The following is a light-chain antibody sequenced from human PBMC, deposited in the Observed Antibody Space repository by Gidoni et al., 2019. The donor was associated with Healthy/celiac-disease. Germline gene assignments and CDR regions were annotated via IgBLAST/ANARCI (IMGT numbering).Light chain of an antibody. V-gene: IGLV1-44*01. Sequence: QSVLTQPPSASGTPGQRVTISCSGSSSNIRSNPVNWYPQLPGAAPKLLIYSKNERPSGVPDRFSGSKSGTSASLAISGLQSEDEADYYCAIWDDSLNGSVFGGGTKLTVL. CDR1: SSNIRSNP. CDR2: SKN. CDR3: AIWDDSLNGSV. J-gene: IGLJ3*02.